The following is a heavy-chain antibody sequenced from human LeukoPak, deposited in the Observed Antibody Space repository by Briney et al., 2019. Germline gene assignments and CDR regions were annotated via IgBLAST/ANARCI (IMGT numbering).Heavy chain of an antibody. Sequence: PSETLSLTCIVSGGSISSSGYYWDWIRQPPGKGLEWIGNFYYTGTTYYNPSLKSRLTISVDTSKNQFTLKLPSVIAADTAVYYCARHCRSGYGDYESAFDICGQGTMVTVSS. CDR2: FYYTGTT. CDR1: GGSISSSGYY. V-gene: IGHV4-39*01. CDR3: ARHCRSGYGDYESAFDI. J-gene: IGHJ3*02. D-gene: IGHD5-12*01.